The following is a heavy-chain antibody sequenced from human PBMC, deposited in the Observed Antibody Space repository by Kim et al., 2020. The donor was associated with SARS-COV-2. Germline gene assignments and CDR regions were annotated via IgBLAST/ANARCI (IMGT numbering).Heavy chain of an antibody. D-gene: IGHD3-10*01. Sequence: TTYAQKVQGRVTMTRDTSISTAYMELGRLRSDDRAVYYCASGRGTKYHNYWGQGTLVTVSS. CDR2: T. V-gene: IGHV1-2*02. CDR3: ASGRGTKYHNY. J-gene: IGHJ4*02.